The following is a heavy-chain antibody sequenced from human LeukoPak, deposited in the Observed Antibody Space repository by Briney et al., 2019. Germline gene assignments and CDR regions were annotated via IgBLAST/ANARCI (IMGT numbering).Heavy chain of an antibody. V-gene: IGHV2-5*01. Sequence: SGPTLVNPTQTLTLTCTFSGFSLSSTEVAVNWIRQPPGKALEWLALIYWSGDKRYSPSLQSRLTITKDTSKNQVVLTMTNMDPVDTATYYCAHRESGTFDYWGQGTLVTVSS. J-gene: IGHJ4*02. CDR2: IYWSGDK. D-gene: IGHD1-26*01. CDR3: AHRESGTFDY. CDR1: GFSLSSTEVA.